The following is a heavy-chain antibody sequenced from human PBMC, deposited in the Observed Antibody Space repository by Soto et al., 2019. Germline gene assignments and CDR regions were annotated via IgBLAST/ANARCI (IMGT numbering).Heavy chain of an antibody. D-gene: IGHD3-10*01. Sequence: GGSLRLSCAASGFTFNSYGMHWVRQAPGKGLEWVAVISYDGSNKYYADSVKGRFTISRDNSKNTLYLQMNSLRTEDTAVYYCAQGNYYGSGTCNYWGQGTQVTVSS. J-gene: IGHJ4*02. CDR1: GFTFNSYG. CDR2: ISYDGSNK. V-gene: IGHV3-30*18. CDR3: AQGNYYGSGTCNY.